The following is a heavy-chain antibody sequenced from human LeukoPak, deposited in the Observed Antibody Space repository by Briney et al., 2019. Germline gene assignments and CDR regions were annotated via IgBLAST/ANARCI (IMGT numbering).Heavy chain of an antibody. CDR1: GGSIISSTYY. CDR3: ARHSRGYYDSTGYYYGSHAFDI. Sequence: PSETLSLTCTVSGGSIISSTYYWGWIREPPGKGLEWIESIYYSGTTYYNPSLKSRVTISVDTSRNQFSLKLSSVTAADTAVFHCARHSRGYYDSTGYYYGSHAFDIWGQGTMVTVSS. CDR2: IYYSGTT. V-gene: IGHV4-39*01. J-gene: IGHJ3*02. D-gene: IGHD3-22*01.